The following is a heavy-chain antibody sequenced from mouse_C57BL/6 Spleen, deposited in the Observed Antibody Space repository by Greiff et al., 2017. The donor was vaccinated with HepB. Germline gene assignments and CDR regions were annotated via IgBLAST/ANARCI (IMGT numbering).Heavy chain of an antibody. V-gene: IGHV10-1*01. CDR2: IRSKSNNYAT. CDR3: VRQSRDWYFDV. D-gene: IGHD1-1*01. Sequence: EVHLVESGGGLVQPKGSLKLSCAASGFSFNTYAMNWVRQAPGKGLEWVARIRSKSNNYATYYADSVKDRFTISRDDSESMLYLQMNNLKTEDTAMYYCVRQSRDWYFDVWGTGTTVTVSS. CDR1: GFSFNTYA. J-gene: IGHJ1*03.